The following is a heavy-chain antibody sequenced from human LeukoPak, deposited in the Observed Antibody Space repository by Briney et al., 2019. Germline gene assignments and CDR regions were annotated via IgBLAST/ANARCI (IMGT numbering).Heavy chain of an antibody. V-gene: IGHV1-69*01. CDR1: GGTFSSYA. D-gene: IGHD6-13*01. CDR2: IIPIFGTA. Sequence: SVKVSCKASGGTFSSYAIGWVRQAPGQGLEWMGGIIPIFGTANYAQKFQGRVTITADESTSTAYMELSSLRSEDTAVYYCASRYPEQQLVGRPTEHYYYYGMDVWGQGTTVTVSS. CDR3: ASRYPEQQLVGRPTEHYYYYGMDV. J-gene: IGHJ6*02.